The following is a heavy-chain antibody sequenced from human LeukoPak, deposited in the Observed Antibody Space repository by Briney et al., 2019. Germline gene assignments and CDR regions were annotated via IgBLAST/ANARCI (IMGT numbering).Heavy chain of an antibody. CDR1: GFTFSNYG. D-gene: IGHD1-14*01. CDR2: ISSDGNHK. J-gene: IGHJ4*02. Sequence: PGRSLRLSCAASGFTFSNYGMHWVRQAPGKGLEWVAVISSDGNHKYYADSVKGRFTISRDNSKSTLYLQMNSLRVDDTAVYYCAKPPTSIRLPDVIDFWGQGTLVTVSS. V-gene: IGHV3-30*18. CDR3: AKPPTSIRLPDVIDF.